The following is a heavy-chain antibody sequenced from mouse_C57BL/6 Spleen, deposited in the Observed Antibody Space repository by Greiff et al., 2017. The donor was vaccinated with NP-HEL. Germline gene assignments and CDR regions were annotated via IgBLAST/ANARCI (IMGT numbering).Heavy chain of an antibody. CDR2: IYPGDGDT. CDR1: GYAFSSSW. Sequence: VQLQESGPELVKPGASVKISCKASGYAFSSSWMNWVKQRPGKGLEWIGRIYPGDGDTNYNGKFKGKATLTADKSSSTAYMQLSSLTSEDSAVYFCASITDWFADWGQGTLVTVSA. D-gene: IGHD1-1*01. V-gene: IGHV1-82*01. J-gene: IGHJ3*01. CDR3: ASITDWFAD.